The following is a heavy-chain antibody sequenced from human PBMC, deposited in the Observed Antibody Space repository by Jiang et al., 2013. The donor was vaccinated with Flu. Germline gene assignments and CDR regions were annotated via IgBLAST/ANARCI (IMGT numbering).Heavy chain of an antibody. V-gene: IGHV1-69*01. CDR3: ARATIFGVVIHYYFDY. Sequence: VQLVESGAEVKKPGSSVKVSCKASGGTFSSYAISWVRQAPGQGLEWMGGIIPIFGTANYAQKFQGRATITADESTSTAYMELSSLRSEDTAVYYCARATIFGVVIHYYFDYWGQGTLVTVSS. CDR2: IIPIFGTA. CDR1: GGTFSSYA. D-gene: IGHD3-3*01. J-gene: IGHJ4*02.